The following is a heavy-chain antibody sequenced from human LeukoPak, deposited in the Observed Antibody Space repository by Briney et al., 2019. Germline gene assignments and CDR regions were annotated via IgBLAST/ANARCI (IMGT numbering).Heavy chain of an antibody. CDR3: AKDIGVGAAADAFDI. CDR2: ISWNSGSI. D-gene: IGHD1-26*01. V-gene: IGHV3-9*01. J-gene: IGHJ3*02. Sequence: PGGSLRLSCAASGFTFDDYAMHWVRQAPGKGLEWVSGISWNSGSIGYADSVKGRFTISRDNAKNSLYLQMNSLRAEDTALYYCAKDIGVGAAADAFDIWGQGTMVTVSS. CDR1: GFTFDDYA.